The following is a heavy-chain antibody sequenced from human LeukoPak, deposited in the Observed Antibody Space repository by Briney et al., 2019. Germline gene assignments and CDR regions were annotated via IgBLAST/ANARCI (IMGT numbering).Heavy chain of an antibody. V-gene: IGHV3-21*01. D-gene: IGHD5-12*01. CDR3: ASQDITSGYDYPFDY. Sequence: PGGSLRLSCAASGFTFSSYSMNWVRQAPGKGLEWVSSISSSSYIYYADSVKGRFTISRDNAKNSLYLQMNSLRAEDTAVYYCASQDITSGYDYPFDYWGQGTLVTVSS. J-gene: IGHJ4*02. CDR1: GFTFSSYS. CDR2: ISSSSYI.